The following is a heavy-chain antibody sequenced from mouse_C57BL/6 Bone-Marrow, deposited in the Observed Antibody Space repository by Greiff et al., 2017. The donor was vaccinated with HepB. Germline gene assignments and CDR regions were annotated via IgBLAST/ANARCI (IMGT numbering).Heavy chain of an antibody. CDR1: GYTFTSYW. CDR2: IDPSDSYT. CDR3: ARWDTVEATEAMDY. J-gene: IGHJ4*01. V-gene: IGHV1-69*01. Sequence: QVQLQQPGAELVMPGASVKLSCKASGYTFTSYWMHWVKQRPGQGLEWIGEIDPSDSYTNYNQKFKGKSTLTVDKSSSTAYMQLSSLTSEDSAVYYCARWDTVEATEAMDYWGQGTSVTVSS. D-gene: IGHD1-1*01.